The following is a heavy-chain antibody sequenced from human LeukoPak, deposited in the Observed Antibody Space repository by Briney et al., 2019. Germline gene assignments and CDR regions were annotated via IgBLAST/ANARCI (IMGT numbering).Heavy chain of an antibody. CDR2: IYYSGST. Sequence: SETLSLTCTVSGGSISSYYWSWIRQPPGKGLEWIGYIYYSGSTNYNPSLKSRVTISVDTSKNQFSLKLSSVTAADTAVYYCARTGYCSGGSCRLLHWFDPWGQGTLVTVSS. CDR1: GGSISSYY. J-gene: IGHJ5*02. D-gene: IGHD2-15*01. CDR3: ARTGYCSGGSCRLLHWFDP. V-gene: IGHV4-59*08.